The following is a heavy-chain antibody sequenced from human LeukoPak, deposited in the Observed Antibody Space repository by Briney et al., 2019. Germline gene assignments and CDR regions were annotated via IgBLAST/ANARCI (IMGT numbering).Heavy chain of an antibody. Sequence: GGSLRLSCTASGFTFGDYAMSWFRQAPGKGLEWVGFIRSKAYGGTTEYAASVKGRFTISRDDSKSIAYLQMNSLKTEDTAVYYCTRCITMVRGVNWFDPWGQGTLVTVSS. D-gene: IGHD3-10*01. CDR3: TRCITMVRGVNWFDP. CDR1: GFTFGDYA. J-gene: IGHJ5*02. CDR2: IRSKAYGGTT. V-gene: IGHV3-49*03.